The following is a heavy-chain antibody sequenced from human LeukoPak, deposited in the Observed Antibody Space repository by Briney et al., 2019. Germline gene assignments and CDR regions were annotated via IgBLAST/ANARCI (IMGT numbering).Heavy chain of an antibody. J-gene: IGHJ2*01. CDR3: ARHEGSGYYSSIWYFDL. D-gene: IGHD3-22*01. V-gene: IGHV4-59*08. Sequence: AETLSLTCTVSGGSISSYYRSWIRQPPEKGLEWLGYIYYSGSTKYHTSLKSRVTISVDTSKNQFSLKLSSVTAADTAVYYCARHEGSGYYSSIWYFDLWGRGTLVTVSS. CDR2: IYYSGST. CDR1: GGSISSYY.